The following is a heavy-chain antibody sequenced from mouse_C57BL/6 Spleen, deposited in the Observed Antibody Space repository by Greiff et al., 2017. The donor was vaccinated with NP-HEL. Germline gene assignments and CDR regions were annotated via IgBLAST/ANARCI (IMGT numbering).Heavy chain of an antibody. CDR2: IDPENGDT. D-gene: IGHD1-1*01. J-gene: IGHJ3*01. CDR1: GFNIKDDY. CDR3: TTKVYGSSYEGFAY. V-gene: IGHV14-4*01. Sequence: EVKLMESGAELVRPGASVKLSCTASGFNIKDDYMHWVKQRPEQGLEWIGWIDPENGDTEYASKFQGKATINADTSSNTAYLQLSSLKSEDTAVYYCTTKVYGSSYEGFAYWGQGTLVTVSA.